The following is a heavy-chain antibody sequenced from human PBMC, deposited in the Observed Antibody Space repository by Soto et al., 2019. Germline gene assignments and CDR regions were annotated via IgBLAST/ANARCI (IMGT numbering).Heavy chain of an antibody. CDR3: ARGGNAGYDFWSGPQDYYYYYYGMDV. D-gene: IGHD3-3*01. V-gene: IGHV4-61*01. J-gene: IGHJ6*02. Sequence: SETLSLTCTVSGGSVSSGSYYWSWIRQPPGKGLEWIGYIYYSGSTNYNPSLKSRVTISVDTSKNQFSLKLSSVTAADTAVYYCARGGNAGYDFWSGPQDYYYYYYGMDVWGQGTTVTVSS. CDR1: GGSVSSGSYY. CDR2: IYYSGST.